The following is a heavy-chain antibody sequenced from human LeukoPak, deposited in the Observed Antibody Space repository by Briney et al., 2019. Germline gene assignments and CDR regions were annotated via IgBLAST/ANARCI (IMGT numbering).Heavy chain of an antibody. Sequence: SSETLSLTCTVSGGSISSSSYYWGWIRQPPGKGLEWIGSIYYSGSTYYNPSLKSRVTISVDTSKNQFSLKLSSVTAADTAVCYCARDHSPLWFGERANFDYWGQGTLVTVSS. CDR2: IYYSGST. CDR1: GGSISSSSYY. D-gene: IGHD3-10*01. V-gene: IGHV4-39*07. CDR3: ARDHSPLWFGERANFDY. J-gene: IGHJ4*02.